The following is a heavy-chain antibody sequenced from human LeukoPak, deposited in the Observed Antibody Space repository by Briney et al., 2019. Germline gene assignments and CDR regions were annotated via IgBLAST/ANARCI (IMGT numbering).Heavy chain of an antibody. CDR3: ARDPSIDYGDPRDY. V-gene: IGHV4-38-2*02. D-gene: IGHD4-17*01. CDR1: GYSISSGYY. Sequence: SETLSLTCTVSGYSISSGYYWGWIRQPPGKGLEWIGSIYHSGSTYYNPSLKSRVTISVDTSKNQFSLKLSSVTAADTAVYYCARDPSIDYGDPRDYWGRGTLVTVSS. CDR2: IYHSGST. J-gene: IGHJ4*02.